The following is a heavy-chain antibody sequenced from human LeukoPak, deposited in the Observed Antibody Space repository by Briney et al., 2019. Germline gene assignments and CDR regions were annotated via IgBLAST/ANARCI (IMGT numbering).Heavy chain of an antibody. CDR2: IKQDGSEK. CDR1: GFTFSSYW. J-gene: IGHJ4*02. CDR3: ARDLTGSSGWSDY. V-gene: IGHV3-7*01. D-gene: IGHD6-19*01. Sequence: PGGSLRLSCAASGFTFSSYWMSWVRQAPGKGLEWVANIKQDGSEKYYVDSVKGRFTISRGNAKNSLYLQMNSLRAEDTAVYYCARDLTGSSGWSDYWGQGTLVTVSS.